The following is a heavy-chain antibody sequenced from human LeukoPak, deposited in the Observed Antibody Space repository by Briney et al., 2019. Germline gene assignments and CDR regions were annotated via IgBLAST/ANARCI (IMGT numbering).Heavy chain of an antibody. CDR3: AKDQGAAADLFDY. V-gene: IGHV3-30*18. Sequence: GGSLRLSCAASGFTFSSYGMHWVRQAPGKGLEWVAVISYDGSNKYYADSVKGRFTISRDNSKNTLYLQMNSLRAEDTAVYYCAKDQGAAADLFDYWGQGTLVTVSS. J-gene: IGHJ4*02. CDR2: ISYDGSNK. D-gene: IGHD6-13*01. CDR1: GFTFSSYG.